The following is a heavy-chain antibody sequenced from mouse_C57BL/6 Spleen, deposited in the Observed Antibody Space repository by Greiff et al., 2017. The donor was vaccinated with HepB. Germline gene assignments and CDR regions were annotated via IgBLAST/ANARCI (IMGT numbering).Heavy chain of an antibody. CDR1: GYTFTSYW. CDR3: ARDHSAYGSSYEFAY. CDR2: IDPSDSYT. D-gene: IGHD1-1*01. V-gene: IGHV1-69*01. Sequence: QVQLKQPGAELVMPGASVKLSCKASGYTFTSYWMHWVKQRPGQGLEWIGEIDPSDSYTNYNQKFKGKSTLTVDKSSSTAYMQLSSLTSEDSAVYYCARDHSAYGSSYEFAYWGQGTLVTVSA. J-gene: IGHJ3*01.